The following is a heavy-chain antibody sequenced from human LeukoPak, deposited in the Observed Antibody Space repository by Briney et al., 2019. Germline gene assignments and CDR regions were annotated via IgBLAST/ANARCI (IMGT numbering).Heavy chain of an antibody. D-gene: IGHD3-10*01. V-gene: IGHV4-4*02. CDR2: IYHSGST. J-gene: IGHJ5*02. CDR1: GGSISNTNW. CDR3: ARTSRINMVLDP. Sequence: PSGTLFLTCGVSGGSISNTNWWTWVRQPPGKGLEWIGEIYHSGSTNYNPSLKSRVTISVDKSKNQFSLKLSSVTAADTAVYYRARTSRINMVLDPWGQGTLVTVSS.